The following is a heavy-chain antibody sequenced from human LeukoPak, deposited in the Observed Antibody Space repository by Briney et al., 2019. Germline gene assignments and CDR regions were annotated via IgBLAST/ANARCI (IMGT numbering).Heavy chain of an antibody. J-gene: IGHJ4*02. Sequence: ASVKVSCKASGYTFTSYGISWVRQAPGQGLEWMGWISAYNGNTNYAQKLQGRVTMTTDTSTSTAYMELRSLRSDDTAVYYCARDYESSGYYFMVDCWGQGTLVTVSS. D-gene: IGHD3-22*01. CDR2: ISAYNGNT. V-gene: IGHV1-18*01. CDR3: ARDYESSGYYFMVDC. CDR1: GYTFTSYG.